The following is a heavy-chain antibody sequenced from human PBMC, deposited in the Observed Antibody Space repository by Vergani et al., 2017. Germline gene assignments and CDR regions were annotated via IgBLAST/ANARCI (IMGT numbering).Heavy chain of an antibody. CDR3: ARDYYGSGSYYKNWFDP. J-gene: IGHJ5*02. V-gene: IGHV4-30-4*08. Sequence: QVQLQESGPGLVKPSQTLSLTCTVSGGSISSGDYYWSWIRQPPGKGLEWIGYIYYSGSTYYNPSLKSRVTISVYTSKNQFSLKLSSVTAADTAVYYCARDYYGSGSYYKNWFDPWGQGTLVTVSS. D-gene: IGHD3-10*01. CDR1: GGSISSGDYY. CDR2: IYYSGST.